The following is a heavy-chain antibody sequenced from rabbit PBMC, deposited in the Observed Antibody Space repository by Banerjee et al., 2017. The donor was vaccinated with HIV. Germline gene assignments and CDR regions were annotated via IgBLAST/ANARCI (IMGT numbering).Heavy chain of an antibody. CDR1: GFSFSSSYW. Sequence: QSLEESGGDLVKPGAYLTLTCKASGFSFSSSYWICWVRQAPGKGLEWIACIYAGTSGHTYYASWAKGPFTISKTSSTTVTLQMTSLTAAHTATYFCARDLAGVTGWNFGLWGQGTLVTVS. V-gene: IGHV1S40*01. CDR2: IYAGTSGHT. J-gene: IGHJ4*01. CDR3: ARDLAGVTGWNFGL. D-gene: IGHD4-1*01.